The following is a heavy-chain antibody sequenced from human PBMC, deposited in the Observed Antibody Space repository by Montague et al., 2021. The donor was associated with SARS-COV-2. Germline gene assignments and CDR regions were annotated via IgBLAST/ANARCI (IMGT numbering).Heavy chain of an antibody. CDR1: GFTFSSYE. CDR3: ASILRLPRWFDL. V-gene: IGHV3-48*03. CDR2: ICCSGSTI. Sequence: SLRLSCAASGFTFSSYEMNWVRQAPGKGLEWVSYICCSGSTIYYADSVKGRFTISRDNAKNSLYLQMNSLRAEDTAVYYCASILRLPRWFDLWGRGTLVTVSS. D-gene: IGHD3-3*01. J-gene: IGHJ2*01.